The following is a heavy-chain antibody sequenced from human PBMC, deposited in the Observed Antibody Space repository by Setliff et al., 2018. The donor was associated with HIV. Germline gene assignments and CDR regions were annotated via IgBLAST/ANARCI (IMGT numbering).Heavy chain of an antibody. V-gene: IGHV4-39*07. CDR2: FYHTGST. CDR1: GGSITSSTYY. D-gene: IGHD1-7*01. CDR3: ARDQGLELRGDYYYYGMDV. J-gene: IGHJ6*02. Sequence: PSETLSLTCTVSGGSITSSTYYWGWIRQPPGKGLEYIGSFYHTGSTHYNPSLKSRTTMSLDTSRNQVSLKLSSVSAADTAVYYCARDQGLELRGDYYYYGMDVWGQGTTVTVSS.